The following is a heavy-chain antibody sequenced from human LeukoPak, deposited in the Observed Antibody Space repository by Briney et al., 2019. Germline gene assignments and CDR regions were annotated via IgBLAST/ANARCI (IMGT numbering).Heavy chain of an antibody. J-gene: IGHJ4*02. CDR3: VSFYETY. D-gene: IGHD2/OR15-2a*01. CDR2: INSDGSWT. V-gene: IGHV3-74*01. Sequence: GGSLRLSCAASGNYWIHWVRQVPGKGLVWVSHINSDGSWTSYADSVKGRFTISRDNAKNTVYLQMNSLRAEDTAVYYCVSFYETYWGRGTLVTVSS. CDR1: GNYW.